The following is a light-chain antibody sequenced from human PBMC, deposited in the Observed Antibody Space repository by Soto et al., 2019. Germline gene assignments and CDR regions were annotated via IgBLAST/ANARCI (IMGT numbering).Light chain of an antibody. CDR1: QSVSSS. V-gene: IGKV3-15*01. CDR3: QQYNNWPRT. J-gene: IGKJ2*01. Sequence: ETVMTQSPATLSVSLGERATLSCRASQSVSSSLAWYQQKPGQAPRLVIYDASTRATGIPARFSGSGSGTEFTLTISSLQSEDFAVYYCQQYNNWPRTFGLGTNLEIK. CDR2: DAS.